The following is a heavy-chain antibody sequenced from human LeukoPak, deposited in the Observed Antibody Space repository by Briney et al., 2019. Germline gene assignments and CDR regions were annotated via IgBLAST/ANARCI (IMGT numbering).Heavy chain of an antibody. CDR3: AKSRYYDILTGQTYYFDY. CDR1: GFTFDDYA. D-gene: IGHD3-9*01. CDR2: ISWNSDDI. V-gene: IGHV3-9*01. J-gene: IGHJ4*02. Sequence: PGGSLRLSCAASGFTFDDYAMHWVRQAPGKGLEWVSGISWNSDDIVYGDSVKGRFTISRDNAKNSLYLQMNSLRAEDTASYYCAKSRYYDILTGQTYYFDYWGQGTLVTVSP.